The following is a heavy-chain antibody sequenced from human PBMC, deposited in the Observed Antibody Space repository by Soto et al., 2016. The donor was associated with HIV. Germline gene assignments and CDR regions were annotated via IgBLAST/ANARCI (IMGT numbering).Heavy chain of an antibody. CDR2: INSDGSST. D-gene: IGHD1-26*01. J-gene: IGHJ3*02. CDR1: GFTFSSYW. CDR3: ATSIRELRGAFDI. V-gene: IGHV3-74*01. Sequence: EVQLVESGGGLVQPGGSLRLSCAASGFTFSSYWMHWARQAPGKGLVWVSRINSDGSSTSYADSVKGRFTISRDNAKNTLYLQMNSLRAEDTAVYYCATSIRELRGAFDIWGQGTMVTVSS.